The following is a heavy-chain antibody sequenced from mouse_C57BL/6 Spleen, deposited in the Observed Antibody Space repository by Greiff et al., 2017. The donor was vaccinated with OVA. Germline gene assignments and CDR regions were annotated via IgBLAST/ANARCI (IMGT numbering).Heavy chain of an antibody. CDR1: GYTFTSYW. CDR2: IDPSDSET. D-gene: IGHD1-1*01. CDR3: AREYYGSSDWYFDV. V-gene: IGHV1-52*01. Sequence: QVQLKQPGAELVRPGSSVKLSCKASGYTFTSYWMHWVKQRPIQGLEWIGNIDPSDSETHYNQKFKDKATLTVDKSSSTAYMQLSSLTSEDSAVYYCAREYYGSSDWYFDVWGTGTTVTVSS. J-gene: IGHJ1*03.